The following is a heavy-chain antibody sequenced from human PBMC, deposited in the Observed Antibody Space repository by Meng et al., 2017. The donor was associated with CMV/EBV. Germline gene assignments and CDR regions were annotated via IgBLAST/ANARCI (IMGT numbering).Heavy chain of an antibody. CDR1: GFTLSSYS. CDR3: ARDEGWVTTLDY. J-gene: IGHJ4*02. CDR2: ISSSGSYI. V-gene: IGHV3-21*01. Sequence: CAASGFTLSSYSMNWGRQAPGKGLEWVSSISSSGSYIYYADSVRGRFTISRDNAKNSLYLQMNRLRAENTAVYYCARDEGWVTTLDYWGQGTLVTVSS. D-gene: IGHD1-1*01.